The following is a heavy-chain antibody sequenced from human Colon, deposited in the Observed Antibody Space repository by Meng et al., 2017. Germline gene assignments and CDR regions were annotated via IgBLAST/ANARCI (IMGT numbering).Heavy chain of an antibody. J-gene: IGHJ4*02. V-gene: IGHV3-74*01. Sequence: VQLGGPGGGLVQPGGSLRLSCAASGFTLSAHWMHWVRQAPGKGLVGIARISVDETATTYADSVKGRFTISRDNAKNTLYLQMNSLRAEDTAVYYCARSGYHNGYDYWGQGTLVTVSS. D-gene: IGHD6-25*01. CDR3: ARSGYHNGYDY. CDR2: ISVDETAT. CDR1: GFTLSAHW.